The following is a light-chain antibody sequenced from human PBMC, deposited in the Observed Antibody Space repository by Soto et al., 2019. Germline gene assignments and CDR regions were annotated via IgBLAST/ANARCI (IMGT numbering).Light chain of an antibody. J-gene: IGLJ3*02. CDR2: RHT. V-gene: IGLV1-47*01. CDR3: AAWDGSLSGWV. Sequence: QSVLTQPPSASGTPGQRVTISCSGGSSNIGTNHVYWYQHRPGTAPKLLIYRHTLRPSVVPDRFSASKSGTSASLANSGLRSDDEADYYCAAWDGSLSGWVFGGGTKRTVL. CDR1: SSNIGTNH.